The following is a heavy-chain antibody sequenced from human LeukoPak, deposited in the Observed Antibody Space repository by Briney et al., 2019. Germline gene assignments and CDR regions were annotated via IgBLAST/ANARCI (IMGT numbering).Heavy chain of an antibody. V-gene: IGHV1-69*13. CDR1: GGTFSSYA. Sequence: GASVKVSCKASGGTFSSYAISWVRQAPGQGLEWMGGIIPIFGTANYAQKFQGRVTITADESTSTAYMELSSLRSEDTAVYYCARSLEQQLVKGEDAFDIWGQGTMVTVSS. CDR2: IIPIFGTA. CDR3: ARSLEQQLVKGEDAFDI. J-gene: IGHJ3*02. D-gene: IGHD6-13*01.